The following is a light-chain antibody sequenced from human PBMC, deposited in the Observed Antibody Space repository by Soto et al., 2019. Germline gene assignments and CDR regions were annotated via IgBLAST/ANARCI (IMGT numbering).Light chain of an antibody. CDR2: AAS. J-gene: IGKJ3*01. Sequence: DIKLTQSPSFLSASVGDRVTITCRASQDISSYLAWYQQKPGKAPKLLIYAASILQSGVPSRFSGSGSGTEFTLTISSLQPEHFATYYCQQLNSYYIFTFGPGTKVDIK. CDR1: QDISSY. CDR3: QQLNSYYIFT. V-gene: IGKV1-9*01.